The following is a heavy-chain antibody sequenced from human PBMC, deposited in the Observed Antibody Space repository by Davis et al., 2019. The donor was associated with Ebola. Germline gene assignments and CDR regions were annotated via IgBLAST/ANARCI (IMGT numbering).Heavy chain of an antibody. Sequence: SVKVSCKASGGTFSSYAISWVRQAPGQGLEWMGGIIPIFGTANYAQKFQGRVTITADKSTSTAYMELSSLRSEDTAVYYCAREYSSSSNDYYYYYGMDVWGQGTTVTVSS. D-gene: IGHD6-6*01. V-gene: IGHV1-69*06. J-gene: IGHJ6*02. CDR1: GGTFSSYA. CDR3: AREYSSSSNDYYYYYGMDV. CDR2: IIPIFGTA.